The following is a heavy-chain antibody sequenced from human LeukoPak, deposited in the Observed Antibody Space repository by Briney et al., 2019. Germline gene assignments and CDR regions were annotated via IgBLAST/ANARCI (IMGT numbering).Heavy chain of an antibody. Sequence: GGSLRLSCATSGFTFDDYGMSWVRQAPGKGLEWVSGINWNGGSTGYADSVKGRFTISRDNAKNSLYLQMNSLRAEDTALYYCARDYDSSGYSDAFDIWGQGTMVTVSS. CDR1: GFTFDDYG. J-gene: IGHJ3*02. CDR3: ARDYDSSGYSDAFDI. D-gene: IGHD3-22*01. V-gene: IGHV3-20*04. CDR2: INWNGGST.